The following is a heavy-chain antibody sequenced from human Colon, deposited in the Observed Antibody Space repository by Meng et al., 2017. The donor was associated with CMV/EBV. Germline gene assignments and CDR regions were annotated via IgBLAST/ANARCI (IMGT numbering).Heavy chain of an antibody. Sequence: GRSLRLSCAASGFPFTEFAMTWVRQAPGKGLEWVSGISASGGSTYYADSVKGRFTVSRDNGKNTQYLQINSLTVEDTATYYCVTWLGDPFVDYWGQGTLVTVSS. J-gene: IGHJ4*02. V-gene: IGHV3-23*01. D-gene: IGHD3-10*01. CDR3: VTWLGDPFVDY. CDR2: ISASGGST. CDR1: GFPFTEFA.